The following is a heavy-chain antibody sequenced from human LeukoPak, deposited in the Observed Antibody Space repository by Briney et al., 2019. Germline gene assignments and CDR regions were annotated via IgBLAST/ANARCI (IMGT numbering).Heavy chain of an antibody. V-gene: IGHV4-39*01. CDR3: ARLRVVRGETFDY. D-gene: IGHD3-10*01. CDR1: GGSISSSSYY. Sequence: PSETLSLTCTVSGGSISSSSYYWGWIRQPPGKGLEWIGSIYHSGSTYYNPSLKSRVTISVDTSKNQFSLKLSSVTAADTAVYYCARLRVVRGETFDYWGQGTLVTVSS. CDR2: IYHSGST. J-gene: IGHJ4*02.